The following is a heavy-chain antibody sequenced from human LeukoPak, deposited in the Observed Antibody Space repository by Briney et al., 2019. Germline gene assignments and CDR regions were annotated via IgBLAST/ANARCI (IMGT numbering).Heavy chain of an antibody. Sequence: GGSLRLSCAASGFTFSSYGMHWVRQAPGKGLEWVAVIWYDGSNKYYADSVKGRFTISRDNSKNTVYLQMNSLRAEDTAVYYCAKAKRPYYYDSSGPPSPWGQGTLVTVSS. D-gene: IGHD3-22*01. CDR1: GFTFSSYG. J-gene: IGHJ5*02. V-gene: IGHV3-33*06. CDR3: AKAKRPYYYDSSGPPSP. CDR2: IWYDGSNK.